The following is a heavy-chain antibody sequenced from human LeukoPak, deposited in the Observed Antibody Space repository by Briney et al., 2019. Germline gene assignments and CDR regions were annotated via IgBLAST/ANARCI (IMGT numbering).Heavy chain of an antibody. CDR3: ARGGIPTGPYYYFYYMDV. J-gene: IGHJ6*03. CDR2: ISYDGNNK. V-gene: IGHV3-30*01. CDR1: GFTFSRNV. Sequence: GSSLRVSCAASGFTFSRNVMHWVRQAPGKGLEWVALISYDGNNKFYADSVKGRFTISRDNSRNTLYLQMNSLRGEDAAVYSCARGGIPTGPYYYFYYMDVWGKGTAVTVSS. D-gene: IGHD3-10*01.